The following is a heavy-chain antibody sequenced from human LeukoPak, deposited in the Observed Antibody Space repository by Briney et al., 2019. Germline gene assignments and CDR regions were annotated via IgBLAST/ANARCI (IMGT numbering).Heavy chain of an antibody. D-gene: IGHD4-23*01. CDR1: GFTFSSYE. Sequence: PGGSLRLSCAGSGFTFSSYEMNWVRQAPGKGLEWVSYISSSGRAIYYADSVKSRFTVSRDNAKNSLYLQMNSLRAEDTAVYYCARCPRWAHFDYWGQGTLVTVSS. J-gene: IGHJ4*02. CDR3: ARCPRWAHFDY. V-gene: IGHV3-48*03. CDR2: ISSSGRAI.